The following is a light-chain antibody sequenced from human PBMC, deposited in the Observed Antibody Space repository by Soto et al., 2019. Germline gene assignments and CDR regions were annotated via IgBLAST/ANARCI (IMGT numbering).Light chain of an antibody. V-gene: IGLV1-40*01. Sequence: QSALTQPPSVSGAPGQRVTISCTGSSSNIGAGYDVHWYQQLPGTAPKLLIFTNNNRPSGVPDRFSGSKSGTSASLAITGLQAEDEADYYCQSYDTTLSGSHVVFGGGTKLTVL. CDR2: TNN. CDR3: QSYDTTLSGSHVV. CDR1: SSNIGAGYD. J-gene: IGLJ2*01.